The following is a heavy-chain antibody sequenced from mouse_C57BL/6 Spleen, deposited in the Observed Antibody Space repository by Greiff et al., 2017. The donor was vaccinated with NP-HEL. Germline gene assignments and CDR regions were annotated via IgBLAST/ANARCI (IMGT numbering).Heavy chain of an antibody. CDR1: GYTFTSYW. CDR3: ARRGIITTVPFDY. V-gene: IGHV1-69*01. CDR2: IDPSDSYT. J-gene: IGHJ2*01. Sequence: VQLQQSGAELVMPGASVKLSCKASGYTFTSYWMHWVKQRPGQGLEWIGEIDPSDSYTNYNQKFKGKSTLTVDKSSSTAYMQLSSLTSEDSAVYYCARRGIITTVPFDYWGQGTTLTVSS. D-gene: IGHD1-1*01.